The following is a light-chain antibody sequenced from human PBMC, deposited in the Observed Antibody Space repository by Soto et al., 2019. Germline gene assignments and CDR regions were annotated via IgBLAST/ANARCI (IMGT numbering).Light chain of an antibody. CDR3: QQRSNWPIT. J-gene: IGKJ5*01. Sequence: EIVLTQSPGTLSLSPWERATLSCRASQSVSRYLAWYQQKPGQAPRLLIYDASNRATGIPARFSGSGSGTDFTLTISSLEPEDFAVYYCQQRSNWPITFGQGTRLEIK. CDR1: QSVSRY. CDR2: DAS. V-gene: IGKV3-11*01.